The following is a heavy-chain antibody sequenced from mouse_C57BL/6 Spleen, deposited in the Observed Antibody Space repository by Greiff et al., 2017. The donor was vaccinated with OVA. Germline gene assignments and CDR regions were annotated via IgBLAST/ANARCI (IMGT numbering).Heavy chain of an antibody. Sequence: QVQLQHSGPELVKPGASVKLSCKASGYTFTSYDINWVKQRPGQGLEWIGWIYPRDGSTKYNEKFKGKATLTVDTSSSTAYMELHSLTSEDSAVYFCARSDYGSSDYYAMDYWGQGTSVTVSS. V-gene: IGHV1-85*01. D-gene: IGHD1-1*01. CDR2: IYPRDGST. J-gene: IGHJ4*01. CDR1: GYTFTSYD. CDR3: ARSDYGSSDYYAMDY.